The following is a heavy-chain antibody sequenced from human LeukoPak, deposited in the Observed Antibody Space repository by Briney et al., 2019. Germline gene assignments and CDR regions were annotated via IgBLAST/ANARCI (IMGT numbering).Heavy chain of an antibody. CDR1: GFTFSSYW. D-gene: IGHD3-22*01. CDR3: AKDRYYDSSGYPYYYGMDV. J-gene: IGHJ6*02. CDR2: ISPDGSSA. Sequence: PGGSLRLSCAASGFTFSSYWMHWVRQAPGKGLVWVSRISPDGSSAIYADSVKGRFTISRDNSKNTLYLQVNSLRAEDTAVYYCAKDRYYDSSGYPYYYGMDVWGQGTTVTVSS. V-gene: IGHV3-74*01.